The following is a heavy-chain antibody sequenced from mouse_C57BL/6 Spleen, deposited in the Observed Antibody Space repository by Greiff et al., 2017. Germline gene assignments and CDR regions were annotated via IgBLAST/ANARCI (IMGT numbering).Heavy chain of an antibody. Sequence: EVKLVESGGDLVKPGGFLKLSCAASGFTFSSYGMSWVRQTPDKRLEWVATISSGGSYTYYPDSVKGRFTISRDNAKNTLYLQMSSLKSEDTAIYYCAREVAYYSKYPYYSDYWGPGTTLTVSS. CDR3: AREVAYYSKYPYYSDY. V-gene: IGHV5-6*02. J-gene: IGHJ2*01. CDR1: GFTFSSYG. D-gene: IGHD2-5*01. CDR2: ISSGGSYT.